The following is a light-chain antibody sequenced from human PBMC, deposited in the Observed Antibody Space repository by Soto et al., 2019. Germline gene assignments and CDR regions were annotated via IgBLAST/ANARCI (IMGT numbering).Light chain of an antibody. J-gene: IGKJ3*01. Sequence: EIVLTQSPGTLSLSPGERGTLSCRASQSLSSSYLAWYQQKPGQAPRLLIYGGSTRATGIPDRFSGSGSGTDFTLTISRLELEDFAVYYCQHYYSSLFIFGPGTKVDIK. V-gene: IGKV3-20*01. CDR2: GGS. CDR1: QSLSSSY. CDR3: QHYYSSLFI.